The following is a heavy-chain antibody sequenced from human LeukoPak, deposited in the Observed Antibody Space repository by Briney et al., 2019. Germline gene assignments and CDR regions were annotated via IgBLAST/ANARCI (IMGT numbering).Heavy chain of an antibody. Sequence: GGSLRLSCAASGFTFSSYSMNWVRQAPGKGLEWVSSISSSSSYIYYADSVKGRFTISRDNAKNSLYLQMNSLRAEDTAVYYCASLQRPDDSGSSMDVWGKGTAVTVSS. CDR3: ASLQRPDDSGSSMDV. V-gene: IGHV3-21*01. CDR1: GFTFSSYS. CDR2: ISSSSSYI. D-gene: IGHD1-26*01. J-gene: IGHJ6*03.